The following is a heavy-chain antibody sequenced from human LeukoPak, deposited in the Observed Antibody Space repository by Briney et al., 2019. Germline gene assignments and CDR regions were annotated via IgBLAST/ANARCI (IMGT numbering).Heavy chain of an antibody. CDR2: IYTSGST. V-gene: IGHV4-4*07. CDR3: ASLPSNTVTHDY. Sequence: SSETLSLTCTVSGGSISSYYWSWIRQPAGKGLEWIGRIYTSGSTNYNPSLKSRVTMSVDTSKNQFSLKLRSVTAADTAVYYCASLPSNTVTHDYWGQGTLVTVSS. D-gene: IGHD4-11*01. CDR1: GGSISSYY. J-gene: IGHJ4*02.